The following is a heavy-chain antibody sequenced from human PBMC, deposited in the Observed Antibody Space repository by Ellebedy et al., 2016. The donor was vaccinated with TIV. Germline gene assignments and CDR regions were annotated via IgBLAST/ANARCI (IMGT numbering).Heavy chain of an antibody. CDR1: GGSFSGYY. V-gene: IGHV4-34*01. J-gene: IGHJ4*02. CDR3: ARGGPYSSSSAADY. D-gene: IGHD6-6*01. CDR2: INHSGST. Sequence: SETLSLTXAVYGGSFSGYYWSWIRQPPGKGLEWIGEINHSGSTNYNPSLKSRVTISVDTSKNQFSLKLSSVTAADTAVYYCARGGPYSSSSAADYWGQGTLVTVSS.